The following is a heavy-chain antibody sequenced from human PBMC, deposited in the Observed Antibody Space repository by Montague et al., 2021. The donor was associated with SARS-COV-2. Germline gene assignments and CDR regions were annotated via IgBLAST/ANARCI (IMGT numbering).Heavy chain of an antibody. CDR1: GDSVSSNSAA. CDR2: TYYRSQWYN. J-gene: IGHJ5*02. V-gene: IGHV6-1*01. D-gene: IGHD2-15*01. CDR3: ARSQHCGGGRCYSLSWFDP. Sequence: CAISGDSVSSNSAAWDWIRQSPSRGLKWLGRTYYRSQWYNDYAVSVGSRIAINPDTSKNHFSLQLDSVTPEDTAVYYCARSQHCGGGRCYSLSWFDPWGQGTLVIVSS.